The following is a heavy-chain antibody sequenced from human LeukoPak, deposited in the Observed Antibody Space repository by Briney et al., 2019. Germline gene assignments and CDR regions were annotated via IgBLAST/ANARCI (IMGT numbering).Heavy chain of an antibody. D-gene: IGHD2-21*01. V-gene: IGHV4-34*01. CDR3: ASTFYPYSNWFDP. CDR1: GGSFSGYY. J-gene: IGHJ5*02. Sequence: SETLSLTCAVYGGSFSGYYWSWIRQPPGKGLEWIGEINHSGSTNYNPSLKSRVTISVDTSKNQFSLKLSSVTAADTAVYYCASTFYPYSNWFDPWGQGTLVTVSS. CDR2: INHSGST.